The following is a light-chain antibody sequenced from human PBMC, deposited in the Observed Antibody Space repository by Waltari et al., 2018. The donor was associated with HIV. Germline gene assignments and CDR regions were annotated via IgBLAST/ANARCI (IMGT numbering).Light chain of an antibody. Sequence: SNVLTQPPSVSVAPGQTARITCGGNNIGSKSVHWYQQRPGQAPVVVVFDDSDRHSGIRERFSGSNSANTATLTIGTVEAGDEADYYCQVWDSRRDWVCGGGTKLTVL. CDR1: NIGSKS. J-gene: IGLJ3*02. V-gene: IGLV3-21*02. CDR2: DDS. CDR3: QVWDSRRDWV.